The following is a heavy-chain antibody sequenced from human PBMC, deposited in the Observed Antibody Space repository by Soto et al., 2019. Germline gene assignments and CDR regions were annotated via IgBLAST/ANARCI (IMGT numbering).Heavy chain of an antibody. Sequence: SETLSLTCTVSGGSISSSSYYWGWIRQPPGKGLEWIGSIYYSGSTYYNPSLKSRVTISVDTSKNQFSLKLSSVTAADTAVYYCARQSVWGSYRYSRWFDPWGQGTLVTVSS. CDR2: IYYSGST. CDR3: ARQSVWGSYRYSRWFDP. V-gene: IGHV4-39*01. D-gene: IGHD3-16*02. J-gene: IGHJ5*02. CDR1: GGSISSSSYY.